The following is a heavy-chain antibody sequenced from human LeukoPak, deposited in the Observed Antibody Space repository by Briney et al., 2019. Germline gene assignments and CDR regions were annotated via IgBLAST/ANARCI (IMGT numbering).Heavy chain of an antibody. V-gene: IGHV3-21*01. D-gene: IGHD6-19*01. CDR3: ARDRRSSGWYEPKNYYYYMDV. J-gene: IGHJ6*03. CDR1: GFTFSSYS. Sequence: PGGSLRLSCAASGFTFSSYSMNWVRQAPGKGLEWVSSISSSSSYIYYADSVKGRFTISRDNAKNSLYLQMNSLRAEDTAVYYCARDRRSSGWYEPKNYYYYMDVWGKGTTVTISS. CDR2: ISSSSSYI.